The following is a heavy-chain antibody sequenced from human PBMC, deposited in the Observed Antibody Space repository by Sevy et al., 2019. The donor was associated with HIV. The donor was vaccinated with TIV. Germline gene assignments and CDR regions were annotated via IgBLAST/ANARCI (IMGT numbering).Heavy chain of an antibody. CDR3: ARGGETPRGFDP. D-gene: IGHD3-16*01. Sequence: SETLSLTCAVSGGSIRSVYWWHWVRQPPGKGLQWIGEIYHRGYTNYNPSLKSRVTISVDNFKNQFSLNLYSVTAADTAVYYCARGGETPRGFDPWSQGSLVTVSS. CDR2: IYHRGYT. CDR1: GGSIRSVYW. V-gene: IGHV4-4*02. J-gene: IGHJ5*02.